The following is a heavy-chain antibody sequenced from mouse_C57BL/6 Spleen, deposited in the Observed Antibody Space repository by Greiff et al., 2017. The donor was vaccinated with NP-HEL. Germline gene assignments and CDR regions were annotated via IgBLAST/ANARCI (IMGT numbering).Heavy chain of an antibody. J-gene: IGHJ2*01. Sequence: EVKLLESGPGLVKPSQSLSLTCSVTGYSITSGYYWNWIRQFPGNKLEWMGYISYDGSNNYNPSLKNRISITRDTSKNQFFLKLNSVTTEDTATYYCARCTTVVSFDYWGQGTTLTVSS. CDR2: ISYDGSN. V-gene: IGHV3-6*01. CDR1: GYSITSGYY. CDR3: ARCTTVVSFDY. D-gene: IGHD1-1*01.